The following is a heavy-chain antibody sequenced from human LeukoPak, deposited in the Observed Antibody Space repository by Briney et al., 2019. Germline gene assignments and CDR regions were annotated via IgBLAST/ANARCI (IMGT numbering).Heavy chain of an antibody. Sequence: PGRSLRLSCAASGFTFSSYGMHWVRQAPGKGLEWVAVIWYDGSNKYYADSVKGRFTISRDNSKNTLYLQTNSLRAEDTAVYYCARTGYSYGFSFDYWGQGTLVTVSS. CDR3: ARTGYSYGFSFDY. CDR2: IWYDGSNK. D-gene: IGHD5-18*01. CDR1: GFTFSSYG. V-gene: IGHV3-33*01. J-gene: IGHJ4*02.